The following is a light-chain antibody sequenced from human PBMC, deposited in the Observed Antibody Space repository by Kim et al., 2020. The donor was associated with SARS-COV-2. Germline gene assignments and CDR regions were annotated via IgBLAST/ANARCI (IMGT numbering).Light chain of an antibody. J-gene: IGKJ1*01. Sequence: GTLSLSPGERATLPGRASQSVNSRFFAWYQKKPGQAPRLLIYGASSRATGIPDRFSGSGSGTDFTLTISRLEPEDFAVYYCQVWTFGQGTKVDIK. CDR2: GAS. CDR3: QVWT. V-gene: IGKV3-20*01. CDR1: QSVNSRF.